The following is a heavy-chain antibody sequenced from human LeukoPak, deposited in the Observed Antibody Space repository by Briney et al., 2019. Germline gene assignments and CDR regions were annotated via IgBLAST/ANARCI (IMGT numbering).Heavy chain of an antibody. CDR1: GFTFSSYE. Sequence: PGGSLRLSCAASGFTFSSYEMNWVRQAPGKGLEWVSYISSSGSTIYYADSAKGRFTISRDNAKNSLYLQMNSLRAEDTAVYYCARGGAYGDYDVDYWGQGTLVTVSS. CDR2: ISSSGSTI. CDR3: ARGGAYGDYDVDY. D-gene: IGHD4-17*01. V-gene: IGHV3-48*03. J-gene: IGHJ4*02.